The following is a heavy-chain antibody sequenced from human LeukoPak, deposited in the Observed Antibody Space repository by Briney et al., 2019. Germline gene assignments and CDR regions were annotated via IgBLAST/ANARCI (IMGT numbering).Heavy chain of an antibody. CDR1: GFTFSNYA. CDR3: AKVGGYTTGWSDY. V-gene: IGHV3-23*01. D-gene: IGHD6-19*01. CDR2: ISGSGVTT. Sequence: PGGSLRLSCEASGFTFSNYAMTWVRQAPGKGLKWVSTISGSGVTTHYADSVKGRFTISRDNSKNTLYLQMNSLRAEDTALYYCAKVGGYTTGWSDYWGQGTLVTVSS. J-gene: IGHJ4*02.